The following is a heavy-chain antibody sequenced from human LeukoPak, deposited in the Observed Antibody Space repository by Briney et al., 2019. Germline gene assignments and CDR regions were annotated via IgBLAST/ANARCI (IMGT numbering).Heavy chain of an antibody. CDR2: IYSDGST. D-gene: IGHD6-13*01. CDR3: ANRITAAAIDY. Sequence: GGSLRLSCAASGFSVSSNYMSWVRRAPGKGLEWVSVIYSDGSTYYADSVKGRFTISRDSTKNTLYLQMNSLRAEDTAVYYCANRITAAAIDYWGQGTLVTVSS. J-gene: IGHJ4*02. CDR1: GFSVSSNY. V-gene: IGHV3-53*01.